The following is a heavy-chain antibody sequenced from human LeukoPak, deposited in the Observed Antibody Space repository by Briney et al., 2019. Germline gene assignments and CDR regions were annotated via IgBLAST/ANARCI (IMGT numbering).Heavy chain of an antibody. CDR2: IYYSGST. CDR3: AREPPAPGAYSSGYIDY. Sequence: PSETLSLTCTVSGGSISSYYWSWIRQPPGKGLEWIGYIYYSGSTNYNPSHKSRVTISVDTSKNQFSLKLSSVTAADTAVYYCAREPPAPGAYSSGYIDYWGQGTLVTVSS. J-gene: IGHJ4*02. CDR1: GGSISSYY. V-gene: IGHV4-59*01. D-gene: IGHD3-22*01.